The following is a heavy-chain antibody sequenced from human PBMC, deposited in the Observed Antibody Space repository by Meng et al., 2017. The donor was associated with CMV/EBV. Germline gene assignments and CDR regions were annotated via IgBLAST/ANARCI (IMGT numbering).Heavy chain of an antibody. J-gene: IGHJ5*02. V-gene: IGHV1-46*01. Sequence: QGQLVQSGAEVKKPGASVKVSCKASGYTFTSYYMHWVRQAPGQGLEWMGIINPSGGSTSYAQKFQGRVTMTRDTSTSTVYMELSSLRSEDTAVYYCAREEGIAARSDWFDPWGQGTLVTVSS. CDR2: INPSGGST. D-gene: IGHD6-6*01. CDR1: GYTFTSYY. CDR3: AREEGIAARSDWFDP.